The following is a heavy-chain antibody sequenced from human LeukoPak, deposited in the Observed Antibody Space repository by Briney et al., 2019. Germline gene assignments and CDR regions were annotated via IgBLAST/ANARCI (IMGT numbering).Heavy chain of an antibody. CDR3: ARENEDTAMGITRSGFDY. CDR2: ISAYNGNT. CDR1: GYTFTSYG. D-gene: IGHD5-18*01. V-gene: IGHV1-18*01. J-gene: IGHJ4*02. Sequence: ASVKVSCKASGYTFTSYGISWVRQAPGQGLEWMGWISAYNGNTNYAQKLQGRVTMTTDTSTSTAYMELRSLRSDDTAVYYCARENEDTAMGITRSGFDYWGQGTLVTVSS.